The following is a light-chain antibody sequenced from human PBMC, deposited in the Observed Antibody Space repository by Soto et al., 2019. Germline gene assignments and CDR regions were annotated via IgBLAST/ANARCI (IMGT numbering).Light chain of an antibody. J-gene: IGKJ1*01. CDR1: QSISTS. Sequence: DIQMTQSPSTLSASVGDRVTITCRASQSISTSLAWYQQKPGKAPKVLIYKASSLESGVPSRFSGSGSWTEFTLTISSLQPDDFATYYCQHCDSYWTFGQGTKVEIK. V-gene: IGKV1-5*03. CDR2: KAS. CDR3: QHCDSYWT.